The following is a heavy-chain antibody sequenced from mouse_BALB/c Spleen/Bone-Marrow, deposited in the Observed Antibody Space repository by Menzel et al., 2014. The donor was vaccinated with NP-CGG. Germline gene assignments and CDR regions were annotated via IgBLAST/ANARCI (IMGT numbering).Heavy chain of an antibody. CDR2: INPSNGGT. V-gene: IGHV1S81*02. CDR3: TRPRRAMDH. D-gene: IGHD2-12*01. Sequence: QVQLQQSGAELVKPGASVKLSCKASGYTFTSYYMCWVKQRPGQGLEWIGEINPSNGGTNFNEKFKSKATLTVDKSSSTAYMSLSSLTSEDSAVYYCTRPRRAMDHWGQGTSVTVSS. CDR1: GYTFTSYY. J-gene: IGHJ4*01.